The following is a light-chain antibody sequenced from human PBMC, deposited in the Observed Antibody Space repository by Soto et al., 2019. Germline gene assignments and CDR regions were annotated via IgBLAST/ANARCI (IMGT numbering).Light chain of an antibody. J-gene: IGKJ1*01. CDR1: QGIRND. V-gene: IGKV1-6*01. CDR3: LQDYNYPWT. CDR2: AAS. Sequence: AIPMTQSPSSLSASVGDRVTITCRASQGIRNDLGWYQQEPGKAPKLLIYAASSLESGVPSRFSGSGSGTDFTLTISSLQPEDFANYYCLQDYNYPWTFGQGTKVEIK.